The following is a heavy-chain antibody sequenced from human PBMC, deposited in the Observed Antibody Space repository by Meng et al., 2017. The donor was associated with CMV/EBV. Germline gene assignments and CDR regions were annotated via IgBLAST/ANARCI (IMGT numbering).Heavy chain of an antibody. Sequence: KVSCKGSGYSFTSYWIGWVRQMPGKGLEWMGIIYPGDSDTRYSPSFQGQVTISADKSISTAYLQWSSLNASDTAMYYCARRGLEWPRDPNYYFDYWGQGTLVTVSS. CDR3: ARRGLEWPRDPNYYFDY. CDR1: GYSFTSYW. CDR2: IYPGDSDT. D-gene: IGHD1-1*01. J-gene: IGHJ4*02. V-gene: IGHV5-51*01.